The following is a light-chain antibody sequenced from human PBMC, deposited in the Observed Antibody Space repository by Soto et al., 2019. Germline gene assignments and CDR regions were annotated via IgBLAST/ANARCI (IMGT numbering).Light chain of an antibody. J-gene: IGLJ2*01. V-gene: IGLV2-14*01. CDR2: EVR. CDR1: NSDIGTHDY. CDR3: SSYTTSRTVI. Sequence: QSALTQPASVSGSPGQSITISCTGTNSDIGTHDYVSWYQKYPGTAPKLIMSEVRNRPSGVPSRFSGSKSGTTASLTISGLQAEDEAEYYCSSYTTSRTVIFGDGTKVTVL.